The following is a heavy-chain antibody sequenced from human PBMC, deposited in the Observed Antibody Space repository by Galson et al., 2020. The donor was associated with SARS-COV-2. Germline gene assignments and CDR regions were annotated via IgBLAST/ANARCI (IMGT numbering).Heavy chain of an antibody. V-gene: IGHV3-33*01. CDR1: GFTFSTYG. Sequence: GGSLTLSCAASGFTFSTYGMHWVRQAPGKGLEWVAVRWYDGGKTYYADSVRGRFTISRDNSKNTLYLQMNSLRAEDTAVYYCARNRYYFDSSAYLYFDLWGQGTLVTVSS. CDR2: RWYDGGKT. J-gene: IGHJ4*02. CDR3: ARNRYYFDSSAYLYFDL. D-gene: IGHD3-22*01.